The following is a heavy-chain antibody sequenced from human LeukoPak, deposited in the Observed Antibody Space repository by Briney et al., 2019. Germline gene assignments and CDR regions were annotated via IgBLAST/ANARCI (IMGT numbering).Heavy chain of an antibody. CDR1: GFTFTRYW. D-gene: IGHD1-26*01. V-gene: IGHV3-74*01. CDR2: IYIDGTTT. CDR3: ARDSYELGATFDY. Sequence: QSGGSLRLSCAASGFTFTRYWMHWVRQVPGKGLVWVSRIYIDGTTTNYADSVKGRFTVSRDNAKNTLFLQLRSLRVEDTAVYYCARDSYELGATFDYWGQGSLVTVSS. J-gene: IGHJ4*02.